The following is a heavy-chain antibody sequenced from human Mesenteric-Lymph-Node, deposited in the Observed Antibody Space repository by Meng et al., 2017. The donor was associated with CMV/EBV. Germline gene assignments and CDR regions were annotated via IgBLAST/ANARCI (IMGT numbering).Heavy chain of an antibody. CDR2: IYSSGST. CDR1: GFTVSSNY. J-gene: IGHJ6*02. D-gene: IGHD1-1*01. V-gene: IGHV3-66*03. Sequence: GGSLRLSCAASGFTVSSNYMSWVRQAPGKGLEWVSVIYSSGSTFYADSVKGRFSISRDNSKNTLYLHINSLRAEDTAVYYCARDLAEQLERPTWLGYYGMDVWGQGTTVTVSS. CDR3: ARDLAEQLERPTWLGYYGMDV.